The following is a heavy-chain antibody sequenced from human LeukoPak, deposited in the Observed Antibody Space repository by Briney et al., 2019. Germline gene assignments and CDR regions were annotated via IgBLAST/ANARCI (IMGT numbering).Heavy chain of an antibody. D-gene: IGHD4-11*01. CDR3: ARGSWDYSSYYFDY. J-gene: IGHJ4*02. CDR1: GYTFTSYY. CDR2: INPSGGST. Sequence: ASVKVSCKASGYTFTSYYMHWVRQAPGQGLEWMGIINPSGGSTSYAQKFQGRVTITADKSTSTAYMELSSLRSEDTAVYYCARGSWDYSSYYFDYWGQGTLITVSS. V-gene: IGHV1-46*01.